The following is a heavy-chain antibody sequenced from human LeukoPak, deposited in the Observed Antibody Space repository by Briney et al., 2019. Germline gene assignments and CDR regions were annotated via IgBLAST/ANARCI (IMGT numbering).Heavy chain of an antibody. J-gene: IGHJ4*02. CDR1: GGTFSSYA. CDR3: ARDHANYYDSSGYPFDY. Sequence: ASVKVSCKASGGTFSSYAISWVRQAPGQGLEWMGGIIPIFGTANYAQKFQGRVTMTRDMSTSTVYMELSSLRSEDTAVYYCARDHANYYDSSGYPFDYWGQGTLVTVSS. V-gene: IGHV1-69*05. D-gene: IGHD3-22*01. CDR2: IIPIFGTA.